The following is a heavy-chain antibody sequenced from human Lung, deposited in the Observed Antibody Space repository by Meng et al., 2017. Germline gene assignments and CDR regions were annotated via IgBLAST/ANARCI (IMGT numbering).Heavy chain of an antibody. J-gene: IGHJ4*02. CDR3: ARDEDISAAGKLFGDY. CDR2: IDPKSGDT. CDR1: GYTFTGYY. V-gene: IGHV1-2*06. Sequence: QVPVVRARGEVKKPGASVKVSCKASGYTFTGYYMHWVRRAPGQGLEWMGRIDPKSGDTHYAQRFQGRVTMTGDTSISTAYMELSGLRSDDTAMYYCARDEDISAAGKLFGDYWGQGTLVTVSS. D-gene: IGHD6-13*01.